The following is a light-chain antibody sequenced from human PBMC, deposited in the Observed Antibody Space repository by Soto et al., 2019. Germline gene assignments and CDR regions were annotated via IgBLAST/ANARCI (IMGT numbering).Light chain of an antibody. CDR2: DVS. CDR1: SSDVGGYNY. J-gene: IGLJ1*01. Sequence: VLTQPASVSGSPGQSIAISCTGTSSDVGGYNYVSWYQQHPGKAPKLMVYDVSNRPSGVSNRFSGSKSGNTASLTISGLQAEDEADYYCSSYTSSSTYVXGTGTKVTVL. CDR3: SSYTSSSTYV. V-gene: IGLV2-14*01.